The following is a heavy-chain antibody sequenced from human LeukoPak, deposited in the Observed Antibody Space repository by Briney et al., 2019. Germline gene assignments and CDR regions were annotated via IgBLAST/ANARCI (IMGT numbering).Heavy chain of an antibody. CDR2: ISNDGSKT. Sequence: QPGGSLRLSCAASGFTFSSDGMHWVRQAPGKGLEWVAVISNDGSKTYYADSVKGRFTISRDNSKNTLYQQMSSLRSEDTAVYYCARGMGYSYGYEAHFDYWGQGTLVTVSS. CDR3: ARGMGYSYGYEAHFDY. D-gene: IGHD5-18*01. CDR1: GFTFSSDG. V-gene: IGHV3-30*03. J-gene: IGHJ4*02.